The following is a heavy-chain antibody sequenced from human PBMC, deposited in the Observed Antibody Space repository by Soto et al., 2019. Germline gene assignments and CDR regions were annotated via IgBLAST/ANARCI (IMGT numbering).Heavy chain of an antibody. D-gene: IGHD3-10*01. CDR1: SFTFTTTW. CDR3: ATDYYYCIMD. J-gene: IGHJ1*01. CDR2: IKSSKDGGTA. V-gene: IGHV3-15*07. Sequence: EVQVLQSGGDLVEPGGSLRLSCVASSFTFTTTWMNWVRQAPGKGLEWVGHIKSSKDGGTADYAAAVKGRFTISRDDSKNTVYLQMNSLTTEEPAVYYCATDYYYCIMDWGQGTLVTVSS.